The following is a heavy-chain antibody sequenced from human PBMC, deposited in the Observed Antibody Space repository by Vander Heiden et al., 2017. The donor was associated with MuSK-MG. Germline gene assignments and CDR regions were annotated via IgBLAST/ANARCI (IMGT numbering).Heavy chain of an antibody. Sequence: QVQLQESGPGLVKPSETLSLTCGVSGYSITSGYYWGWIRQPPGKGLEWMANIFHSGGTSYNPSLKSRVTISVATSKNQFSLKLSSVTAADTAVYYCARRGPGAYFDYWGQGTLVTVSS. D-gene: IGHD3-10*01. CDR3: ARRGPGAYFDY. CDR2: IFHSGGT. CDR1: GYSITSGYY. V-gene: IGHV4-38-2*01. J-gene: IGHJ4*02.